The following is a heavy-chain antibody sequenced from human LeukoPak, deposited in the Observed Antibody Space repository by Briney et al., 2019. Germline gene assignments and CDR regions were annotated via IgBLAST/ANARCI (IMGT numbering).Heavy chain of an antibody. CDR3: AKGVAMSDVARH. CDR2: ISGSGGNT. V-gene: IGHV3-23*01. D-gene: IGHD6-19*01. CDR1: GFAFGSHW. Sequence: SGGSLRLSCAASGFAFGSHWMHWVRQAPGKGLEWVSGISGSGGNTYYADSLKGRFTISRDNSKNTLYLQMNSLSVEDTAIYYCAKGVAMSDVARHWGPGTLVTVSS. J-gene: IGHJ4*02.